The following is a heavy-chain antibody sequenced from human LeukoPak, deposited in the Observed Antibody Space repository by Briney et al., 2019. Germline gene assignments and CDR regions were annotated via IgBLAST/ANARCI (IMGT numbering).Heavy chain of an antibody. CDR1: GFTFSSYA. CDR3: AKDGGYSSGWYPRPIDY. Sequence: GGSLRLSCAASGFTFSSYAMSWVRQATGKGLEWVSAISGSGGRTYYADCVKGRFTISRDNSKNTLYLQMNSLRAEDTAVYYCAKDGGYSSGWYPRPIDYWGQGTLVTVSS. J-gene: IGHJ4*02. V-gene: IGHV3-23*01. D-gene: IGHD6-19*01. CDR2: ISGSGGRT.